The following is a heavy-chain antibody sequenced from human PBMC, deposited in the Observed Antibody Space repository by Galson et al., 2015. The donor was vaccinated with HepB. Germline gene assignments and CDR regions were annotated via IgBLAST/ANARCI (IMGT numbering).Heavy chain of an antibody. D-gene: IGHD3-10*01. CDR3: AHKGRNYHHFDY. V-gene: IGHV2-5*02. J-gene: IGHJ4*02. Sequence: PALVNPTQTLTLTCTFSGFSLSTVGMGVGWIRQPPGQALEWLALIYWDDDSRYSPSLINRLTITKDTSKNHVVLTVTNMDPADTATYFCAHKGRNYHHFDYWGQGTLVTVSS. CDR2: IYWDDDS. CDR1: GFSLSTVGMG.